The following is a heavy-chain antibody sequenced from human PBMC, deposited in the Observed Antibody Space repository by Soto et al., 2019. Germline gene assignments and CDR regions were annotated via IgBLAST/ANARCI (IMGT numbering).Heavy chain of an antibody. CDR2: ISGSGSST. CDR1: GFTFGDYV. Sequence: PGGSLRLSCAASGFTFGDYVMNWVRQAPGKGLEWVSTISGSGSSTYYADSVKGRFTISRDNSKNTLYLQLNSLGAEDTALYYCAKDGSGGYYVSLGMNVWGQGTTVTVSS. V-gene: IGHV3-23*01. D-gene: IGHD3-22*01. J-gene: IGHJ6*02. CDR3: AKDGSGGYYVSLGMNV.